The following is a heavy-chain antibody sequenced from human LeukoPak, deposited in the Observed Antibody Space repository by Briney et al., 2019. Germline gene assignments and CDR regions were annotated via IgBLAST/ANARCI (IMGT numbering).Heavy chain of an antibody. CDR3: ASFNWNYGYYGMDV. CDR1: GFTFSDYY. V-gene: IGHV3-11*06. CDR2: ISSSSSYT. Sequence: GGSLRLSCAASGFTFSDYYMSWIRQAPGKGLEWVSYISSSSSYTNYADSVKGRFTISRDNAKNSLYLQMNSLRAEDTAVYYCASFNWNYGYYGMDVWGQGTTVTVSS. D-gene: IGHD1-7*01. J-gene: IGHJ6*02.